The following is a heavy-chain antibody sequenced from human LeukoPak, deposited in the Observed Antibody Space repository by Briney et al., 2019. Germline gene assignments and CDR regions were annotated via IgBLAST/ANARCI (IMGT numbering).Heavy chain of an antibody. CDR3: ARRALVVATSYWYFDL. V-gene: IGHV3-23*01. CDR2: ISGSGGGT. CDR1: GVTCSSYD. D-gene: IGHD2-15*01. Sequence: GASLRLICAASGVTCSSYDMSWVRQGPGKGLEWVSGISGSGGGTFYADSVERRFTISRDNSQNTLYLQINSLRAEDTAVYSCARRALVVATSYWYFDLWGRGTLVTVSS. J-gene: IGHJ2*01.